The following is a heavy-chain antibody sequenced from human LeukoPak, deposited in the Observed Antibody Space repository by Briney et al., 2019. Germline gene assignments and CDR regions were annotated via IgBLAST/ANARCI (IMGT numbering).Heavy chain of an antibody. CDR3: ARGRDANGSGSPWTYYGMDV. D-gene: IGHD3-10*01. CDR2: ISYDGSIK. V-gene: IGHV3-30-3*01. Sequence: GGSLRLSCAASGFTFSTYAMHWVRQAPGKGLEWVAVISYDGSIKYYADSVKGRFTISRDNSKNTLYLQMNSLRAEDTAVYYCARGRDANGSGSPWTYYGMDVWGQGTTVTVSS. CDR1: GFTFSTYA. J-gene: IGHJ6*02.